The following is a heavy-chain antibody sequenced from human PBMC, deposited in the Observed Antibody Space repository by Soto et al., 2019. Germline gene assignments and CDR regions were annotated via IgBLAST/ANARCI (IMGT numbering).Heavy chain of an antibody. Sequence: EVQLLESGGGLVQPGGSLRLSCAASGFSFSTYAMTWVRQAPGKGLEWVSTITPSGGNTYYADSVKVRFTIPRDNSENTLYLHMNSLRAEDTAVYYCAGRYCPNGVCYTNYYYYMDIWGEGTTVTVSS. V-gene: IGHV3-23*01. J-gene: IGHJ6*03. CDR3: AGRYCPNGVCYTNYYYYMDI. D-gene: IGHD2-8*01. CDR2: ITPSGGNT. CDR1: GFSFSTYA.